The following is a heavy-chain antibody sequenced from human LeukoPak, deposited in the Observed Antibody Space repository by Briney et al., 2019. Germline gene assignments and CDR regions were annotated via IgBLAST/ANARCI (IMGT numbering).Heavy chain of an antibody. CDR2: IKQDGSEK. CDR3: ARGIAWFGELSPYFDY. D-gene: IGHD3-10*01. J-gene: IGHJ4*02. V-gene: IGHV3-7*03. CDR1: GFTFSSYW. Sequence: GGSLRLSCAASGFTFSSYWMSWVRQAPGKGLEWVANIKQDGSEKYYVDSVKGRFTISRDNAKYSLYLQMNSLRAEDTAVYYCARGIAWFGELSPYFDYWGQGTLVTVSS.